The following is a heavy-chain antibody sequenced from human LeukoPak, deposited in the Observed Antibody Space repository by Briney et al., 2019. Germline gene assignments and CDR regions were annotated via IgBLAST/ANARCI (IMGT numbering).Heavy chain of an antibody. CDR2: IYTSGST. D-gene: IGHD4-11*01. CDR1: GGSISSGSYY. Sequence: PSETLSLTCTVSGGSISSGSYYWSWIRQPAGKGLEWIGRIYTSGSTNYNPSLKSRVTISVDTSKNQFSLKLSSVTAADTAVYYCARDFNALGAYSNYENWFDPWGQGTLVTVSS. CDR3: ARDFNALGAYSNYENWFDP. V-gene: IGHV4-61*02. J-gene: IGHJ5*02.